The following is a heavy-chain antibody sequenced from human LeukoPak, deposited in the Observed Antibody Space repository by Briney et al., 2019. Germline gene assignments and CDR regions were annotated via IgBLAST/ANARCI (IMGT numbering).Heavy chain of an antibody. CDR1: GGSFSGYY. J-gene: IGHJ5*02. CDR3: ARLPTGYPNWFDP. CDR2: INHSGST. D-gene: IGHD3-9*01. V-gene: IGHV4-34*01. Sequence: SETLSLTCAVYGGSFSGYYWSWIRQPPGKGLEWIGEINHSGSTNYNPSLKSRVSISVDTSKNQFFLKLSSVTAADTAVYYCARLPTGYPNWFDPWGQGSLVTVSS.